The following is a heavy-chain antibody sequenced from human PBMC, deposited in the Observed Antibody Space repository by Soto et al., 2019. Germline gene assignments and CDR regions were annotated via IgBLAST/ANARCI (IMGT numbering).Heavy chain of an antibody. V-gene: IGHV3-13*01. Sequence: GGSKRLSCAASGFPFSSYYMHWVRQNTGKGLEWVSAIGTAGDTYYPGSVKGRFTISRENAKNSLYLQMNSLRAGDTAVYYCARDRRTGTTPYYYGMDVWGQGTTVTVSS. CDR3: ARDRRTGTTPYYYGMDV. J-gene: IGHJ6*02. D-gene: IGHD1-1*01. CDR2: IGTAGDT. CDR1: GFPFSSYY.